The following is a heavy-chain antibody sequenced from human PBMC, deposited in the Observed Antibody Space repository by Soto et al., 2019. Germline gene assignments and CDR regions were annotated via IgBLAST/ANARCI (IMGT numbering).Heavy chain of an antibody. V-gene: IGHV1-2*06. CDR2: INPNSGDT. J-gene: IGHJ4*02. CDR3: ARVRTYYDSSGSHDY. D-gene: IGHD3-22*01. Sequence: ASVKVSCKASGYTFTGYFMHWVRQAPGQGLEWMGRINPNSGDTNYAQKFQGRVTMTRDMSISTAYMELRRLTSDDTAVYYCARVRTYYDSSGSHDYWGQGTLVTVSS. CDR1: GYTFTGYF.